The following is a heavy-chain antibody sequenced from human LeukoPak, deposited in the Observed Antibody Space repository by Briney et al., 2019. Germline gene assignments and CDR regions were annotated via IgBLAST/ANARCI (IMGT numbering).Heavy chain of an antibody. CDR3: AREPPVVLLVYATRGWFDP. D-gene: IGHD2-8*01. CDR1: GGSFSGYY. V-gene: IGHV4-34*01. J-gene: IGHJ5*02. Sequence: SETLSLTCAVYGGSFSGYYWSWIRQPPGKGLEWIGEINHSGSTNYNPSLKSRGTISVDTFKKQFSLQLSSVTAADTAGYYCAREPPVVLLVYATRGWFDPWGKGTLVTVSS. CDR2: INHSGST.